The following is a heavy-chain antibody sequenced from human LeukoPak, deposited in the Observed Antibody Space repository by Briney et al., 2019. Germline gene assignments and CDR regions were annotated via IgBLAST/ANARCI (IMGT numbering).Heavy chain of an antibody. CDR3: AKDIFSGERRGYSGYAPDY. V-gene: IGHV3-20*04. Sequence: GGSLRLSCAASGFTFGDYGMSWVRHAPGKGLEWVSGLNWNGDNTGYADSVKGRFTISRDNSKNSLYLQMNSLRTEDTALYYCAKDIFSGERRGYSGYAPDYWGQGTLVTVSS. CDR2: LNWNGDNT. CDR1: GFTFGDYG. D-gene: IGHD5-12*01. J-gene: IGHJ4*02.